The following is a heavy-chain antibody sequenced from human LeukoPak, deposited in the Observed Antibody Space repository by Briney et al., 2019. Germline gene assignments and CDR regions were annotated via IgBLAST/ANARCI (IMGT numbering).Heavy chain of an antibody. CDR2: ISHDGSNK. Sequence: GGSLRLSCAASGFTFSSYGMHWVRQAPGKGLEWVAVISHDGSNKYYADSVKGRFTISRDNSKNTLYLQMNSLRAEDTAVYYCARGEITMFGVVTLTELNYWGQGTLVTVSS. CDR1: GFTFSSYG. CDR3: ARGEITMFGVVTLTELNY. V-gene: IGHV3-30*19. J-gene: IGHJ4*02. D-gene: IGHD3-3*01.